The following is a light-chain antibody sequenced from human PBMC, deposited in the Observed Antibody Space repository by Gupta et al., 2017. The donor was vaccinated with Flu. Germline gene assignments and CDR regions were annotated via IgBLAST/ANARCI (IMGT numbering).Light chain of an antibody. CDR1: STDVGGYNY. CDR3: GSYTGTSTLV. Sequence: HSALTHPASVPVSPVQSFTISCTGSSTDVGGYNYVSWYQQHPHKAPKLIIYEVSQRPSGISDRFSGSKSGNTASLTISGLQAEDEADYYCGSYTGTSTLVFGGGTKLTVL. V-gene: IGLV2-14*01. CDR2: EVS. J-gene: IGLJ3*02.